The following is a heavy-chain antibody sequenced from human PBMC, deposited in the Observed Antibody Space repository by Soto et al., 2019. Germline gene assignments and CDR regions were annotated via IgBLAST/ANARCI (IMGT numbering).Heavy chain of an antibody. D-gene: IGHD3-10*01. CDR3: ARHSTSAPKDY. J-gene: IGHJ4*01. CDR1: GSSFTTYW. CDR2: IYPGDSDT. Sequence: PGESLKISCKGSGSSFTTYWLALVRQMPGKGLEWVGSIYPGDSDTRYSPSFEGHVTISVDKSVSTAFLQWNSLKASDNAMYYCARHSTSAPKDYWGQGTLVTVSS. V-gene: IGHV5-51*01.